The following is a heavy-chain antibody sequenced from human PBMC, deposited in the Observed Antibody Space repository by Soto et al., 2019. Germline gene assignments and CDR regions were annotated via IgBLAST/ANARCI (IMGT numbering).Heavy chain of an antibody. CDR3: ARGGSSGWYRTVWFDP. Sequence: ASETLSLTCAVYGGSFSGYYWSWIRQPPGKGLEWIGEINHSGSTNYNPSLKSRVTTSVDTSKNQFSLKLSSVTAADTAVYYCARGGSSGWYRTVWFDPWGQGTLVTVSS. V-gene: IGHV4-34*01. J-gene: IGHJ5*02. CDR1: GGSFSGYY. D-gene: IGHD6-19*01. CDR2: INHSGST.